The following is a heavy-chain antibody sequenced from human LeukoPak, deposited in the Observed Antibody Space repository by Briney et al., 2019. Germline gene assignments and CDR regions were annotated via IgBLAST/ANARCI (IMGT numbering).Heavy chain of an antibody. J-gene: IGHJ4*02. CDR1: GYTFTSYY. V-gene: IGHV1-46*01. Sequence: RASVKVSCKASGYTFTSYYMHWVRQAPGQGLEWMGIINPSGGSTSYAQKFQGRVTMTRDTSTSTVYMVLSSLRSEDTAVYYCARGSWIAVAGTYYFDYWGQGTLVTVSS. D-gene: IGHD6-19*01. CDR3: ARGSWIAVAGTYYFDY. CDR2: INPSGGST.